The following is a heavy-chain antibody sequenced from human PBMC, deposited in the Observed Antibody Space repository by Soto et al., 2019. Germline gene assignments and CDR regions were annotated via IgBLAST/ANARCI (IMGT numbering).Heavy chain of an antibody. Sequence: QVQLVQSGTEVKKPGASVNVSCKAFGYTFTSYGFSWVRQVPGQGLEWLGGISAFNGDTQSSQTMEGRLTVTTDTAPTTGHMEVGSLTPANKAVYYCARGAGWQRMVTYDWGQVTLVTI. CDR1: GYTFTSYG. J-gene: IGHJ4*01. CDR2: ISAFNGDT. D-gene: IGHD2-15*01. CDR3: ARGAGWQRMVTYD. V-gene: IGHV1-18*04.